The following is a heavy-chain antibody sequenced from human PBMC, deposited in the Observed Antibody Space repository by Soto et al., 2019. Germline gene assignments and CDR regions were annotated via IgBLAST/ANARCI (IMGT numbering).Heavy chain of an antibody. Sequence: ASVKVSCKTSGYIFTSYDINWVRQATGQGLEWMGWMNPNSGNTGFAQKFQGRVTMTRHTSISTAYMELSSLTSEDTAVYYCARGSDSSRWDSYYYGLDVWGQGTTVTVSS. D-gene: IGHD6-13*01. CDR1: GYIFTSYD. CDR3: ARGSDSSRWDSYYYGLDV. J-gene: IGHJ6*02. V-gene: IGHV1-8*01. CDR2: MNPNSGNT.